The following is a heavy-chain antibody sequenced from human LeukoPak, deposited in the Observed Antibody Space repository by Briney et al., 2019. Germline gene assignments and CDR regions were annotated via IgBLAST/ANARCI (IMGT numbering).Heavy chain of an antibody. V-gene: IGHV4-59*08. CDR1: VGSISRYY. CDR3: ARGVSVYDILTGYFHGAFDI. J-gene: IGHJ3*02. Sequence: PSETLSLTCAVSVGSISRYYLSWIRQPPGKGLEWIGYIYYSGSTNYNPSLKSRVTISVDTSKNQFSLKLSSVTAADTAVYYCARGVSVYDILTGYFHGAFDIWGQGTMVTVSS. D-gene: IGHD3-9*01. CDR2: IYYSGST.